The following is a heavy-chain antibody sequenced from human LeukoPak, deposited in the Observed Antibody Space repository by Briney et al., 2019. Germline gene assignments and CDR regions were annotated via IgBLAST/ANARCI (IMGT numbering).Heavy chain of an antibody. Sequence: PSETLSLTCTVSGGSISSGGYYWSWIRQHPGKGLEWIGYIYYSGGTYYNPSLKSRVTISVDTSKNQFSLKLSSVTAADTAVYYCARGARSSGWSLDYWGQGTLVTVSS. V-gene: IGHV4-31*03. D-gene: IGHD6-19*01. J-gene: IGHJ4*02. CDR2: IYYSGGT. CDR1: GGSISSGGYY. CDR3: ARGARSSGWSLDY.